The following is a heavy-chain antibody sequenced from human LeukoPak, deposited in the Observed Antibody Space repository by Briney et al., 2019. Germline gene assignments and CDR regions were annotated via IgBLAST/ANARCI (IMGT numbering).Heavy chain of an antibody. V-gene: IGHV3-21*01. J-gene: IGHJ4*02. Sequence: GGSLRLSCAASGFTFSSYSMNWVRQAPGKGLEWISSTSSSSNYIYYADSVKGRFTISRDNAKNSLYLQMNSLRVEDTAVYYCARAGGGDIDYWGQGTLVTVSS. CDR3: ARAGGGDIDY. CDR2: TSSSSNYI. D-gene: IGHD3-16*01. CDR1: GFTFSSYS.